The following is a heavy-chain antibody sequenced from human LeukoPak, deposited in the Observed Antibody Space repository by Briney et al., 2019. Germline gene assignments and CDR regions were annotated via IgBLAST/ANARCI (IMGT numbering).Heavy chain of an antibody. CDR1: GFTFSSDS. Sequence: GGSLRLSCAASGFTFSSDSMNWGRQAPGKGLEWFSSISSSSSYIYYADSVKGRFTISRDNAKNSLYLQMNSLRAEDTAVYYCATAEGYCSSTSCYFVDYWGQGTLVTVSS. D-gene: IGHD2-2*01. J-gene: IGHJ4*02. CDR3: ATAEGYCSSTSCYFVDY. CDR2: ISSSSSYI. V-gene: IGHV3-21*01.